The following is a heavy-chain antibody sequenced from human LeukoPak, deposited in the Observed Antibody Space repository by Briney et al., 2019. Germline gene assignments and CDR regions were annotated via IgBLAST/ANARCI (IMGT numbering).Heavy chain of an antibody. Sequence: GGSLRLACAASGFTFRSDWMSWVRQSPEKGLEWAANIKQDGYEKYYVDSVKGRFTISRDNAKNSLYLQMNSLRADDTAIYYCARDKIVGPTTLDYWGQGTLVTVSS. D-gene: IGHD1-26*01. CDR1: GFTFRSDW. CDR3: ARDKIVGPTTLDY. V-gene: IGHV3-7*01. CDR2: IKQDGYEK. J-gene: IGHJ4*02.